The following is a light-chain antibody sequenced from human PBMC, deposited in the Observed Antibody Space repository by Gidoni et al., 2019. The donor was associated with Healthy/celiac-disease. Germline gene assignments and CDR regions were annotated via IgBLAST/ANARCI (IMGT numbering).Light chain of an antibody. CDR3: QAWDSSTVV. Sequence: SYELTQPPSVSVSPGQTASITCSGDKLGDKYACWYQQKPGQSPVLVSYQDSKRPSGIPERFSGFNSGKTATMTISGTQAMDEADYYCQAWDSSTVVFGGGTKLTVL. CDR2: QDS. J-gene: IGLJ2*01. V-gene: IGLV3-1*01. CDR1: KLGDKY.